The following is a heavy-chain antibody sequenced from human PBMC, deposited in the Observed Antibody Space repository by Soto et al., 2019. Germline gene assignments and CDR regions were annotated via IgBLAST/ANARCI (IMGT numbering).Heavy chain of an antibody. CDR2: IYYSGST. D-gene: IGHD3-9*01. Sequence: SETLSLTCTVSGGSISRGGYYWSWIRQHPGKGLEWIGYIYYSGSTYYNPSLKSRVTISVDTSKNQFSLKLSSVTAADTAVYYCARVPDKFSAHEPPGPYYFNYWGQGTLVTVSS. CDR3: ARVPDKFSAHEPPGPYYFNY. J-gene: IGHJ4*02. CDR1: GGSISRGGYY. V-gene: IGHV4-31*03.